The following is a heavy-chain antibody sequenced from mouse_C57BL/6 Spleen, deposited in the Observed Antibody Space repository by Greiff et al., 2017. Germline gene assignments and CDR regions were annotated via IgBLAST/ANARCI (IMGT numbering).Heavy chain of an antibody. V-gene: IGHV1-55*01. Sequence: QVQLQQPGAELVKPGASVKMSCKASGYTFTSYWITWVKQRPGQGLEWIGDIYPGSGSTNYNEKFKSKATLTVDTSSSTAYMQLSSLTSEDSAVYYGARVPYYYGSSFYYAMDYWGQGTSVTVSS. CDR2: IYPGSGST. D-gene: IGHD1-1*01. J-gene: IGHJ4*01. CDR3: ARVPYYYGSSFYYAMDY. CDR1: GYTFTSYW.